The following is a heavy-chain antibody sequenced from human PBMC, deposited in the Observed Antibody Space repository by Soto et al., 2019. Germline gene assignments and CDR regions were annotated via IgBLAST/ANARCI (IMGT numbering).Heavy chain of an antibody. J-gene: IGHJ4*02. V-gene: IGHV3-23*01. CDR3: AKDPEWELPKYYFDY. CDR1: GFTFISYA. Sequence: GGSLRLSCAASGFTFISYAMSWVRQAPGKGLEWVSAISGSGGSTYYADSVKGRFTISRDNSKNTLYLQMNSLRAEDTAVYYCAKDPEWELPKYYFDYWGQGTLVTVSS. CDR2: ISGSGGST. D-gene: IGHD1-26*01.